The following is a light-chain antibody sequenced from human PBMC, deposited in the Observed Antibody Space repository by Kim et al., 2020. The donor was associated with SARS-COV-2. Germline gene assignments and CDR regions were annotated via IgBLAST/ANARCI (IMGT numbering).Light chain of an antibody. Sequence: GKTARMTCGGNNIGSKSVHWYQQKPGQAPVLVIYYDSDRPSGIPERFSGSNSGNTATLTISRVEAGDEADYYCQVWDSSSDHSFVVFGGGTKLTVL. CDR2: YDS. V-gene: IGLV3-21*04. CDR3: QVWDSSSDHSFVV. CDR1: NIGSKS. J-gene: IGLJ2*01.